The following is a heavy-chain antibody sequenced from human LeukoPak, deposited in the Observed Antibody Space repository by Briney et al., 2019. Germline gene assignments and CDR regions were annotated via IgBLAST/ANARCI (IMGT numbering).Heavy chain of an antibody. CDR1: GFTFSSYW. V-gene: IGHV3-23*01. Sequence: GGSLRLSCAASGFTFSSYWMHWVRQAPGKGLEWVSAISGSGGSTYYADSVKGRFTISRDNSKNTLYLQMNSLRAEDTAVYYCAKDQGMYYYDSRDAFDIWGQGTMVTVSS. CDR3: AKDQGMYYYDSRDAFDI. D-gene: IGHD3-22*01. J-gene: IGHJ3*02. CDR2: ISGSGGST.